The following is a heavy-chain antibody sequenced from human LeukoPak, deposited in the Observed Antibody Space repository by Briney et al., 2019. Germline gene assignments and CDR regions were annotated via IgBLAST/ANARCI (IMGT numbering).Heavy chain of an antibody. CDR3: ARAVGGYSYGWDS. J-gene: IGHJ4*02. Sequence: SETLSLTCTVSGGSISSGSHYWSWIRQPAGKGLEWIGRIYTSGSTNYNPSLKSRVTISVDTSKNQFSLRLRSVTAADTAVYYCARAVGGYSYGWDSWGQGTLVTVSS. CDR1: GGSISSGSHY. D-gene: IGHD5-18*01. CDR2: IYTSGST. V-gene: IGHV4-61*02.